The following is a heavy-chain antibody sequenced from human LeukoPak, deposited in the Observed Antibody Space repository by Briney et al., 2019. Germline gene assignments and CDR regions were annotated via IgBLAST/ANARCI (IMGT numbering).Heavy chain of an antibody. CDR1: GGSISSDAYY. Sequence: PSQTLSLTCTVSGGSISSDAYYWRWLRQHPGKGLDWLGYIYYSGSTYHNPSLKSRVTISVDASKNQFSLKLSSVTAADTAVYYCARGSGGSGSYYNWFDPWGQGTLVTVSS. J-gene: IGHJ5*02. V-gene: IGHV4-31*03. D-gene: IGHD3-10*01. CDR3: ARGSGGSGSYYNWFDP. CDR2: IYYSGST.